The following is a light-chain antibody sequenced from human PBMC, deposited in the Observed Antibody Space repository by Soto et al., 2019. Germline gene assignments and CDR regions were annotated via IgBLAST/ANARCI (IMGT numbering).Light chain of an antibody. V-gene: IGLV3-9*01. Sequence: SYELTQPLSVSVALGQTAGITCGGNNIGSKSVHWYQQKPGQAPVLVIYRDTNRPSGIPERFSGSNSGNTATLTISRVQAGDEADYYCQVWDSSTGVFGTGTKLTV. J-gene: IGLJ1*01. CDR3: QVWDSSTGV. CDR2: RDT. CDR1: NIGSKS.